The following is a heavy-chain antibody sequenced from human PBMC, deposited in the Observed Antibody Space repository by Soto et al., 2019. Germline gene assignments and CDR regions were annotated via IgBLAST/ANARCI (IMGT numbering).Heavy chain of an antibody. J-gene: IGHJ6*02. CDR2: ISSSGSTI. V-gene: IGHV3-48*03. CDR1: GFTFSSYE. CDR3: ARGRYCSGGSCLVPYYYYGMDV. Sequence: LRLSCAASGFTFSSYEMNWVRQAPGKGLEWVSYISSSGSTIYYADSVKGRFTISRDNAKNSLYLQMNSLRAEDTAVYYCARGRYCSGGSCLVPYYYYGMDVWGQGTTVTVSS. D-gene: IGHD2-15*01.